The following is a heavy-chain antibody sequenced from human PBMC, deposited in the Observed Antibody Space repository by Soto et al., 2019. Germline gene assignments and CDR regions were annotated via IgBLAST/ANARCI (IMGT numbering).Heavy chain of an antibody. CDR2: IYYSGST. J-gene: IGHJ4*02. CDR3: ARRYGYSFDY. Sequence: QVQLQESGPGLVKPSETLSLTCTVSGGSSSSHYWSWIRQPPGKGLEWIGYIYYSGSTNYNPSLKSRVTISVDTSKNQFSLKLSSVTAADTAVYYCARRYGYSFDYWGQGTLVTVSS. V-gene: IGHV4-59*08. CDR1: GGSSSSHY. D-gene: IGHD1-20*01.